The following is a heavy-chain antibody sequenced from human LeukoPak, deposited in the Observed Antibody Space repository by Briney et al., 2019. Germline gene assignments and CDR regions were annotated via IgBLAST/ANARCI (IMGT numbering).Heavy chain of an antibody. D-gene: IGHD3-22*01. J-gene: IGHJ4*02. CDR1: GGSISSYY. CDR2: IYYSGST. V-gene: IGHV4-59*12. Sequence: PSETLSLTCTVSGGSISSYYWSWIRQPPGKGLEWIGYIYYSGSTNYNPSLKSRVTISVDTSKNQFSLKLSSVTAADTAVYYCASRLAYYYDSSGYKFWGQGTLVTVSS. CDR3: ASRLAYYYDSSGYKF.